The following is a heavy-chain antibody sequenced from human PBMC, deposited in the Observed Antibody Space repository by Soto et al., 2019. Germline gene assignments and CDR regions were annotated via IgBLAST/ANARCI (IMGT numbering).Heavy chain of an antibody. CDR3: ERSGYYSYYYGMDV. CDR1: GLYCLSHC. V-gene: IGHV5-51*07. J-gene: IGHJ6*02. Sequence: GGSPNHPSNRSGLYCLSHCCQCVHQQTGKGLEWMGIIYPGDSDTRYSPSFQGQVTISADKSISTAYLQWSSLKASDTAMYYCERSGYYSYYYGMDVWGQGNTVTVSS. CDR2: IYPGDSDT.